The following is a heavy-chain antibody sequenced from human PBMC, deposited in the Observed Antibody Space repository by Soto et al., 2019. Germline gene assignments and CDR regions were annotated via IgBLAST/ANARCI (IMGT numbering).Heavy chain of an antibody. D-gene: IGHD1-1*01. J-gene: IGHJ4*02. CDR3: ARIGIWNDGRPNDY. CDR2: IFSNDEK. V-gene: IGHV2-26*01. Sequence: SGPTLVNPTETLTLTCTVSGFSLSNARMGVSWIRQPPGKALEWLAHIFSNDEKSYSTSLKSRLTISKDTSKSQVVLTMTNMDPVDTATYYCARIGIWNDGRPNDYSGQGTLVTVSS. CDR1: GFSLSNARMG.